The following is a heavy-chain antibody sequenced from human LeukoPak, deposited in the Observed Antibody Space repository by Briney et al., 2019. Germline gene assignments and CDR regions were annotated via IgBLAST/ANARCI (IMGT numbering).Heavy chain of an antibody. D-gene: IGHD3-22*01. Sequence: ASVKVSCKASGYTLTELSMHWVRQAPGKGLEWMGGFDPEDGETIYAQKFQGRVTMTEDTSTDTAYMELSSLRSEDTAVYYCATDILPYYYDSSGSGAFDIWGQGTMVTVSS. J-gene: IGHJ3*02. V-gene: IGHV1-24*01. CDR3: ATDILPYYYDSSGSGAFDI. CDR2: FDPEDGET. CDR1: GYTLTELS.